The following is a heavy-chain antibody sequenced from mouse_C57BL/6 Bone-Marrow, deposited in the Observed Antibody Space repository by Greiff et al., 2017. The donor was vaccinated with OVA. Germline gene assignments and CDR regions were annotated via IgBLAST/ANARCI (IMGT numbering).Heavy chain of an antibody. CDR2: INPGSGGT. D-gene: IGHD2-5*01. CDR3: ARESEFSSNYGFAY. V-gene: IGHV1-54*01. CDR1: GYAFTNYL. J-gene: IGHJ3*01. Sequence: VQLQQSGAELVRPGTSVKVSCKASGYAFTNYLIEWVKQRPGQGLEWIGVINPGSGGTKYNEKFKGKATLTADKSSRTAYLQLTTLTSEDSAVYFCARESEFSSNYGFAYWGQGTLVTVSA.